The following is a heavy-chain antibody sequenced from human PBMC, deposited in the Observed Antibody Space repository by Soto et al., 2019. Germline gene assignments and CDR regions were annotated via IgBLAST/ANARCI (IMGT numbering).Heavy chain of an antibody. Sequence: QLQLQESGPGLVKPSETLSLTCTVSGGSIGSSSYFWGWIRQPPGKGLEWIGSMYYSGTTYCNPSLRSRVTISVDTSKNQFSLKRSSVTASDTAVHYCARHGERTIRSLTWFDRCGQGALVTFSS. D-gene: IGHD4-17*01. J-gene: IGHJ5*02. CDR3: ARHGERTIRSLTWFDR. CDR1: GGSIGSSSYF. V-gene: IGHV4-39*01. CDR2: MYYSGTT.